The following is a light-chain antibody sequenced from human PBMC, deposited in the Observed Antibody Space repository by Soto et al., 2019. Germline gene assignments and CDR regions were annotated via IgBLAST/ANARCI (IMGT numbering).Light chain of an antibody. CDR2: DVT. V-gene: IGLV2-11*01. Sequence: ALAQPRSVSGSPGQSLTISCTGTSSDVGGYNYVSWYQQHPGKVPKLMIYDVTKRPSGVPDRFSGSKSGNTASLTISGLQAEDEADYYCCSHAGSYTYVFGTGTKVTVL. CDR1: SSDVGGYNY. J-gene: IGLJ1*01. CDR3: CSHAGSYTYV.